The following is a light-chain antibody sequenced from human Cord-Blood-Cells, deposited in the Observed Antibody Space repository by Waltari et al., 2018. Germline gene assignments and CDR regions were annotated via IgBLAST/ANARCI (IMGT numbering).Light chain of an antibody. CDR3: SSYAGSNNVV. J-gene: IGLJ2*01. CDR2: EVS. V-gene: IGLV2-8*01. CDR1: SSDVGGYNY. Sequence: QSALTQPPSASGSPGQSVTISCTGTSSDVGGYNYVSWYQQHPGKAPKIMIYEVSEPPSGVPDRFSGSKSGNTASLTVSGLQAEDEADYYCSSYAGSNNVVFGGGTKLTVL.